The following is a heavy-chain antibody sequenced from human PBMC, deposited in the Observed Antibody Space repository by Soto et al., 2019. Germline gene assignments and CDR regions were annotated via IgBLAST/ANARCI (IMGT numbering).Heavy chain of an antibody. Sequence: PGGSLRLACAASGFTFSSYWMSWVRQAPGKGLECVANIKQDGSEKYYVDSVKGRFTISRDNAKNSLYLQMNSLRAEDTAVYYCARVGGGSYAGHFDYWGQGTLVTVSS. J-gene: IGHJ4*02. CDR2: IKQDGSEK. CDR3: ARVGGGSYAGHFDY. V-gene: IGHV3-7*03. D-gene: IGHD1-26*01. CDR1: GFTFSSYW.